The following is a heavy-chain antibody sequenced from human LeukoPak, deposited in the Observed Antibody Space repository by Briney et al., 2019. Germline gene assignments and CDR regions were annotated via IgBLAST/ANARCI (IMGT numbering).Heavy chain of an antibody. CDR3: ARTAAYSSSWYCFDY. CDR2: IYYSGST. CDR1: GGSISSYY. J-gene: IGHJ4*02. Sequence: SETLSLTCTVSGGSISSYYWSWIRQPPGKGLEWIGYIYYSGSTNYNPSLKSRVTISVDTSKNQFSLKLSSVTAADTAVYYCARTAAYSSSWYCFDYWGQGTLVTVSS. V-gene: IGHV4-59*12. D-gene: IGHD6-13*01.